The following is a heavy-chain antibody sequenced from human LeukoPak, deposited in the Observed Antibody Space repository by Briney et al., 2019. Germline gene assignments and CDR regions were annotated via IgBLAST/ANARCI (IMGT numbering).Heavy chain of an antibody. Sequence: SETLSLTCTVSGGSISSYYWSWIRQPPGKGLEWIGYIYYSGSTYYNPSLKSRVTISVDTSKNQFSLKLSSVTAADTAVYYCARVRDGYNYSDYWGQGTLVTVSS. V-gene: IGHV4-59*12. CDR3: ARVRDGYNYSDY. J-gene: IGHJ4*02. CDR1: GGSISSYY. CDR2: IYYSGST. D-gene: IGHD5-24*01.